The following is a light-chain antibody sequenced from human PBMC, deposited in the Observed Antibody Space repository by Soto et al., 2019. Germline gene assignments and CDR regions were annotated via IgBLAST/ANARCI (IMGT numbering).Light chain of an antibody. CDR3: QQYNSYSPWT. CDR1: QSISSW. J-gene: IGKJ1*01. Sequence: DIQMTQSPSTLSASVGDRVTITCRASQSISSWLAWYQQKPEKAPKLLCYDASSLESGVPSRFSGSGSGTEFTLTISRLQPDDFATYCCQQYNSYSPWTFGQGTKVDIK. V-gene: IGKV1-5*01. CDR2: DAS.